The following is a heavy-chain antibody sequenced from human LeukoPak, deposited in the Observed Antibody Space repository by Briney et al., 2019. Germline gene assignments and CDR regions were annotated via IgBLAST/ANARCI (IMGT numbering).Heavy chain of an antibody. CDR1: GFTFSSYA. J-gene: IGHJ4*02. D-gene: IGHD7-27*01. V-gene: IGHV3-23*01. CDR3: AKDVSWGSASFY. CDR2: ISGSGGST. Sequence: PGGSLRLSCASSGFTFSSYAMSWVRQAPGKGLEWVSAISGSGGSTYYADSVKGRFTISRDNSKNTLYLQMNSLRAEDTAVYYCAKDVSWGSASFYWGQGTLVTVSS.